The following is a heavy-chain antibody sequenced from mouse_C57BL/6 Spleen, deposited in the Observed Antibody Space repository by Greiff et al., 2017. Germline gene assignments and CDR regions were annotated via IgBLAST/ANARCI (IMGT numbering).Heavy chain of an antibody. V-gene: IGHV1-64*01. J-gene: IGHJ3*01. CDR2: IHPNSGST. CDR1: GYTFTGYW. D-gene: IGHD2-4*01. Sequence: QVQLQQPGAELVKPGASVKLSCKASGYTFTGYWMHWVKQRPGQGLEWIGMIHPNSGSTNYNEKFKSKATLTVDKSSSTAYMQLSSLTSEDSAVYYCARIVDYDYDGFAYWGQGTLVTVSA. CDR3: ARIVDYDYDGFAY.